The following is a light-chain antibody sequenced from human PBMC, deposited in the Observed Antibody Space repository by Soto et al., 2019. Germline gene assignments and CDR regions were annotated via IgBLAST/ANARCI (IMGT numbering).Light chain of an antibody. V-gene: IGLV7-46*01. CDR2: DVT. J-gene: IGLJ3*02. CDR1: TGAVTSGHY. CDR3: LLSYSGARV. Sequence: QAVVTQEPSLTVSPGGTVTLTCGSSTGAVTSGHYPYWFQQKPGQAPTTHLYDVTNRHSWTPARFSGSLLGGKAALTLSGAQPEDEADYYCLLSYSGARVFGGGTKLTVL.